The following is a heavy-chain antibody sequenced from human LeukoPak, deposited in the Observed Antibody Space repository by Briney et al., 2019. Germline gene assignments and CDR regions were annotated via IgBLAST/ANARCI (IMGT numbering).Heavy chain of an antibody. V-gene: IGHV4-61*08. CDR2: IYYSGST. CDR3: ARVAAAGTRYFQH. CDR1: GGSISSGGYY. Sequence: KPSQTLSLTCTVSGGSISSGGYYWSWIRQPPGKGLEWIGYIYYSGSTNYNPSLKSRVTISVDTSKNQFSLKLSSVTAADTAVYYCARVAAAGTRYFQHWGQGTLVTVSS. J-gene: IGHJ1*01. D-gene: IGHD6-13*01.